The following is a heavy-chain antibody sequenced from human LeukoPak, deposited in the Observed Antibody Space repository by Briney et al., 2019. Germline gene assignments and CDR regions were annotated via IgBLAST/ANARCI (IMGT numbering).Heavy chain of an antibody. CDR2: VSSSGGVV. V-gene: IGHV3-23*01. Sequence: PGGSLRLSCAASGFTFSSYAMTWVRQAPGKGLEWVSAVSSSGGVVYNADSVKGRFTISRDNAKNSLYLQMNSLRAEDTAVYYCARDLWPAAGPFDYWGQGTLVTVSS. CDR1: GFTFSSYA. CDR3: ARDLWPAAGPFDY. D-gene: IGHD6-13*01. J-gene: IGHJ4*02.